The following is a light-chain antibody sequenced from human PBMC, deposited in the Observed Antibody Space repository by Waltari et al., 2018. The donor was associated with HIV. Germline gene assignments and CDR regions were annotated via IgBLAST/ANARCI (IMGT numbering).Light chain of an antibody. Sequence: QSALTQPASVSGSPGQSITISCTGTSSDVGGYNYVSWYQQHPGKAPKLMIYDVSNRPSGVSNRFSGSKSGNTASLPISGLQAEDEADYYCSSYTSTYVFGTGTKVTDL. CDR1: SSDVGGYNY. CDR3: SSYTSTYV. J-gene: IGLJ1*01. V-gene: IGLV2-14*01. CDR2: DVS.